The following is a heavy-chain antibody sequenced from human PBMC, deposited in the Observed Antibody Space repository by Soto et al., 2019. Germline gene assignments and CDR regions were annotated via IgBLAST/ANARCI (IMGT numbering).Heavy chain of an antibody. CDR2: ISGSGGST. D-gene: IGHD3-9*01. CDR1: GFTFSSYA. Sequence: PGGPLRLSCAASGFTFSSYAMSWVRQAPGKGLEWVSAISGSGGSTYYADSVKGRFTISRDNSKNTLYLQMNSLRAEDTAVYYCAKDQAYDILTGSRTLGYWGQGTLVTVSS. V-gene: IGHV3-23*01. CDR3: AKDQAYDILTGSRTLGY. J-gene: IGHJ4*02.